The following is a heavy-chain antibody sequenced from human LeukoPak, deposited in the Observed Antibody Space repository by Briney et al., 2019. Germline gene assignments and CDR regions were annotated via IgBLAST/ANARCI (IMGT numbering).Heavy chain of an antibody. CDR2: INPSGGST. CDR1: GYTFTSYY. CDR3: ARALDDFRSWFDP. V-gene: IGHV1-46*01. J-gene: IGHJ5*02. D-gene: IGHD3-3*01. Sequence: ASVKVSCKASGYTFTSYYMHWVRQAPGQGLEWMGIINPSGGSTSYAQEFQGRVTMTRDMSTSTVYMELSSLRSEDTAVYYCARALDDFRSWFDPWGQGTLVTVSS.